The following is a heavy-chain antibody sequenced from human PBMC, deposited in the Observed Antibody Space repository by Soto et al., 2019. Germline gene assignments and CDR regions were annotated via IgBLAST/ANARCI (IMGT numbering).Heavy chain of an antibody. CDR2: ISYDGSNK. CDR3: AKDMVVGNWNDVAYGMDV. D-gene: IGHD1-20*01. Sequence: PGGSLRLSCAASGFTFSSYGMHWVRQAPGKGLEWVAVISYDGSNKYYAGSVKGRFTISRDNSKNTLYLQMNSLRAEDTAVYYCAKDMVVGNWNDVAYGMDVWGQGTTVTVSS. CDR1: GFTFSSYG. V-gene: IGHV3-30*18. J-gene: IGHJ6*02.